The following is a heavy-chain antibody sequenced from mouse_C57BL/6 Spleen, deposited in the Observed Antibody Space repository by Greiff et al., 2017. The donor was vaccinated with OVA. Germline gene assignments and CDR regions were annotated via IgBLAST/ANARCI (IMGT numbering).Heavy chain of an antibody. CDR3: AREGNSYWYFDV. CDR2: IYPGDGDT. J-gene: IGHJ1*03. CDR1: GYAFSSSW. Sequence: VQLQQSGPELVKPGASVKISCKASGYAFSSSWMNWVKQRPGKGLEWIGRIYPGDGDTNYNGKFKGKATLTADKSSSTAYMQLSSLTSEDSAVYFCAREGNSYWYFDVWGTGTTVTVSS. V-gene: IGHV1-82*01.